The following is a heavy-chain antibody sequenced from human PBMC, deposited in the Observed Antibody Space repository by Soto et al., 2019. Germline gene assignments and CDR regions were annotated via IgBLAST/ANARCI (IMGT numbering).Heavy chain of an antibody. CDR3: ARDPTAAAGRNAFDI. J-gene: IGHJ3*02. CDR1: GFTFSPNS. D-gene: IGHD6-13*01. Sequence: KPGGSLRLSCAASGFTFSPNSMNWVRQAPGKGLEWVATISSSSDYIYYADSVKGRFTISRDNARNSLFLEMNSLSVEDTAVYYCARDPTAAAGRNAFDIWGQGTMVTVSS. CDR2: ISSSSDYI. V-gene: IGHV3-21*01.